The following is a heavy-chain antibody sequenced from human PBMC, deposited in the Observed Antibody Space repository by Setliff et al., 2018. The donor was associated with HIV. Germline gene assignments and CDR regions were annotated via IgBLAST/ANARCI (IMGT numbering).Heavy chain of an antibody. Sequence: ASVKVSCKASGYTFNTYYVHWVRQAPGQGLEWMGLINPSGDFTFYAQKFQGRVIMTRDTSADTVYLEIRSLISEDTAVYYCARDSSTGFFSAAYWGQGALVTVSS. D-gene: IGHD6-19*01. J-gene: IGHJ4*02. CDR1: GYTFNTYY. CDR3: ARDSSTGFFSAAY. CDR2: INPSGDFT. V-gene: IGHV1-46*02.